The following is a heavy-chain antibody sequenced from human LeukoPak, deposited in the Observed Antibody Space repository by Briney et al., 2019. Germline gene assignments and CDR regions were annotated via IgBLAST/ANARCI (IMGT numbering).Heavy chain of an antibody. D-gene: IGHD1-7*01. V-gene: IGHV3-7*03. Sequence: GGSLRLSCATSGFTFSSYWMSWVRQAPGKGLEWVANIKQDGSEKYYVDSVKGRFTISRDNSKNTLYLQMNSLRAEDTAVYYCAKRRGLELLYYYYMDVWGKGTTVTVSS. CDR2: IKQDGSEK. CDR1: GFTFSSYW. J-gene: IGHJ6*03. CDR3: AKRRGLELLYYYYMDV.